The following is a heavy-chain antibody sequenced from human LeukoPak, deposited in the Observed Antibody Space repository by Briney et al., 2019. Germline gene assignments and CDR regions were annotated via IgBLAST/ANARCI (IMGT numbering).Heavy chain of an antibody. CDR1: GYTFTGYY. CDR2: INPNSGGT. D-gene: IGHD6-13*01. Sequence: ASVKVSCKASGYTFTGYYMHWVRQAPGQGLECMGWINPNSGGTNYAKKFQGRVTMTRDTSISTAYMELSRLRSDDTAVYYCARDHVILKYGSSWFPANWFDPWGQGTLVTASS. V-gene: IGHV1-2*02. CDR3: ARDHVILKYGSSWFPANWFDP. J-gene: IGHJ5*02.